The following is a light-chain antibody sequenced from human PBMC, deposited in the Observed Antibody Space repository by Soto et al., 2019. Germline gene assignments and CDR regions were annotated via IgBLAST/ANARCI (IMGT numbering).Light chain of an antibody. V-gene: IGLV3-21*01. CDR2: YDS. CDR3: QVWESSSDLDVV. CDR1: KIGSKS. Sequence: SYELTQPPSVSVAPGKTARITCGGNKIGSKSVHWYQQKPGQAPVLVIYYDSDRPSGIPERFSGSNSGNTATLTISRVEAGDEADYYCQVWESSSDLDVVFGGGTKLTVL. J-gene: IGLJ2*01.